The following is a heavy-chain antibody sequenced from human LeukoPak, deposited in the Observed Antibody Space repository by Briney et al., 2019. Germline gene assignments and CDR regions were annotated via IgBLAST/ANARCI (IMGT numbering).Heavy chain of an antibody. V-gene: IGHV4-39*07. CDR3: ATLIGDPSITGTSDF. D-gene: IGHD1-20*01. J-gene: IGHJ4*02. Sequence: SETLSLTCTVSGGSISSSSYYWGWIRQPPGKGLEWIGYIYHSGSTYYNPSLKSRVTISVDRSKNQFSLKLSSVTAADTAVYYCATLIGDPSITGTSDFWGQGTLVTVSS. CDR2: IYHSGST. CDR1: GGSISSSSYY.